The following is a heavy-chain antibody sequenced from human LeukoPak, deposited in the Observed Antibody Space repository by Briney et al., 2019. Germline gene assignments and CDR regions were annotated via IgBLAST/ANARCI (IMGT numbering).Heavy chain of an antibody. J-gene: IGHJ4*02. CDR2: ISGSGGST. CDR1: GFTFSSYA. Sequence: GGSLRLSCAASGFTFSSYAMSWVRQAPGKGLEWVSAISGSGGSTYYADSVKGRSTISRDNSKNTLYLQMNSLRAEDTAVYYCAKDKKDTAMVNFYFDYWGQGTLVTVSS. V-gene: IGHV3-23*01. CDR3: AKDKKDTAMVNFYFDY. D-gene: IGHD5-18*01.